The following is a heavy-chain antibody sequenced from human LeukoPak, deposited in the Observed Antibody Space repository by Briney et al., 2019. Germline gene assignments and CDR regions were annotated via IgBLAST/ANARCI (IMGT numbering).Heavy chain of an antibody. D-gene: IGHD2-2*01. CDR2: ISTGRRYI. CDR1: GFRLSDYD. Sequence: PGGSLRLSCAASGFRLSDYDMNWVRQAPGKGLEWVSSISTGRRYIYYAYSVKGRFTISRDDAKNSLYLQMDYLRAEDTAVYYCARADCSGSTCYLRRSWFDPWGQGTMVTVSS. J-gene: IGHJ5*02. CDR3: ARADCSGSTCYLRRSWFDP. V-gene: IGHV3-21*01.